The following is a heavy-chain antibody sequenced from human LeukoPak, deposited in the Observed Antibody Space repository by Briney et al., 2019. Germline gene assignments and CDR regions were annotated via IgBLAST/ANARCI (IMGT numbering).Heavy chain of an antibody. D-gene: IGHD3-16*02. CDR1: GFTFDDYG. CDR3: ASFGGYPDY. Sequence: PGGSLRLSCAASGFTFDDYGMSWVRQAPGKGLEWVSGINSEGSSTYYTDSVKGRFTISRDNAKNTVYLQMNSLTAEDTAVYYCASFGGYPDYWGQGTLVTVSS. V-gene: IGHV3-74*01. CDR2: INSEGSST. J-gene: IGHJ4*02.